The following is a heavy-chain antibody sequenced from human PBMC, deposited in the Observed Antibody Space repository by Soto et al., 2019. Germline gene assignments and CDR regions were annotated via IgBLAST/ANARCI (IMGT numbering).Heavy chain of an antibody. D-gene: IGHD3-16*01. Sequence: GGSLSLSCAVSGFTFDDNARHWVRQAPEKGLEWVSGINWKSDIGYADSVKGRFTISRDNAENSLYLQMNSLRAEDTALYYCATSQDRGRSTTFRYWGPGTQATVSS. CDR2: INWKSDI. V-gene: IGHV3-9*01. CDR1: GFTFDDNA. CDR3: ATSQDRGRSTTFRY. J-gene: IGHJ4*02.